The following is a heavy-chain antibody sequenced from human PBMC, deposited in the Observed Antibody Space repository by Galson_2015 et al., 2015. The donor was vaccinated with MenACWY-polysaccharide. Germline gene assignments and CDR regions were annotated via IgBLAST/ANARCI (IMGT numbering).Heavy chain of an antibody. V-gene: IGHV4-4*02. CDR2: IYQSGKT. J-gene: IGHJ4*02. CDR1: GGSLSSIAW. Sequence: ETLSLTCAVSGGSLSSIAWWSWVRQPPGKGLEWIGEIYQSGKTNYNPSLKSRVTISLDKPKNQFSLKLGSVTAADTAVYYCARDLHDSSGKQGYWGQGTLVTVSS. D-gene: IGHD3-22*01. CDR3: ARDLHDSSGKQGY.